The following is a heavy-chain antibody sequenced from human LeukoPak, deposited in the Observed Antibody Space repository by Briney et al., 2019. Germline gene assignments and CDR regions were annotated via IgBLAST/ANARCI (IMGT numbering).Heavy chain of an antibody. Sequence: SETLSLTCTVSGGSISSSSYYWGWIRQPPGKGLEWIGSIYYSGSTYYNPSLKSRVTISVDTSKNQFSLKLSSVTAADTAVYYCARLYPIVRAQGWFDPWGQGTLVTVSS. CDR2: IYYSGST. D-gene: IGHD1-26*01. J-gene: IGHJ5*02. CDR3: ARLYPIVRAQGWFDP. CDR1: GGSISSSSYY. V-gene: IGHV4-39*01.